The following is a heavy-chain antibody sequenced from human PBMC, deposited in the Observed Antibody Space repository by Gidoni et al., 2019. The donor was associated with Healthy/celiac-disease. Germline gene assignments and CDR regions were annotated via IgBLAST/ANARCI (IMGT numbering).Heavy chain of an antibody. CDR3: ARAQYYDILTGYDDAFDI. D-gene: IGHD3-9*01. CDR1: GFTVSSHY. CDR2: IYSGGST. Sequence: EVQLVESGGGLVQPGGSMRLSCAASGFTVSSHYMSWVRQAPGKGLEWVSVIYSGGSTYYADSVKGRFTISRDNSKNTLYLQMNSLRAEDTAVYYCARAQYYDILTGYDDAFDIWGQGTMVTVSS. V-gene: IGHV3-66*01. J-gene: IGHJ3*02.